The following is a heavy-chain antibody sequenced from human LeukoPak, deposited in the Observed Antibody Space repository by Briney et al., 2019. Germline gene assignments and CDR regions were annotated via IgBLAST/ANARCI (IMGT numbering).Heavy chain of an antibody. Sequence: SQTLSLTCTVSGGSISSGGYYWRWIRQPAGKGLEWIGRIYTSGSTNYNPSLKSRVTISVDTSKNQFSLKLSSVAAADTAVYYCASTARQYGSGSYYHYYYYMTSGAKGPRSPSP. J-gene: IGHJ6*03. CDR1: GGSISSGGYY. V-gene: IGHV4-61*02. CDR3: ASTARQYGSGSYYHYYYYMTS. CDR2: IYTSGST. D-gene: IGHD3-10*01.